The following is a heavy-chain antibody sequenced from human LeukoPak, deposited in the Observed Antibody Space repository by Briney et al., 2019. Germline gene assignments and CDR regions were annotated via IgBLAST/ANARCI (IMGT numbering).Heavy chain of an antibody. CDR3: ARVRGVTLSYHYFDY. J-gene: IGHJ4*02. Sequence: SQTLSLTCSISGDSVSSKSAAWNWIRQSPSRGLEWLGRTYYRSKWYNDYAVSVKSRISINPDTSKNQFSLQLNSVTPEDTAVYYCARVRGVTLSYHYFDYWGQGTLVTVSS. CDR2: TYYRSKWYN. D-gene: IGHD3-10*01. CDR1: GDSVSSKSAA. V-gene: IGHV6-1*01.